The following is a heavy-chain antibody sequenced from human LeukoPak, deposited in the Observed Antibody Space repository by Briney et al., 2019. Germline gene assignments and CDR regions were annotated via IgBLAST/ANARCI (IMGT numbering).Heavy chain of an antibody. Sequence: GGSLRLSCAASGFTFSSYAMSWVRQAPGKGLEWVSAISGSGGSTYYADSVKGRFTISRDNSKNTLYLQMSSLRAEDTAVYYCAKDSDYYGSGSFDYWGQGTLVTVSS. CDR2: ISGSGGST. V-gene: IGHV3-23*01. J-gene: IGHJ4*02. D-gene: IGHD3-10*01. CDR1: GFTFSSYA. CDR3: AKDSDYYGSGSFDY.